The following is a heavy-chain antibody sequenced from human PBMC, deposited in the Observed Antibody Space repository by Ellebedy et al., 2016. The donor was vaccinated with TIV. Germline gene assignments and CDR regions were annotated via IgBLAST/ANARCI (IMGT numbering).Heavy chain of an antibody. CDR1: GFTFSDYY. J-gene: IGHJ4*02. Sequence: PGGSLRLSCAASGFTFSDYYMNWIRQAPGKGLEWLSYINYDGSAILYADSVRGRFTISRDNAKNSLYLEINNLRADDTAVYYCARDVTGNRGFGYWGQGTLVTVS. V-gene: IGHV3-11*01. CDR2: INYDGSAI. D-gene: IGHD1-1*01. CDR3: ARDVTGNRGFGY.